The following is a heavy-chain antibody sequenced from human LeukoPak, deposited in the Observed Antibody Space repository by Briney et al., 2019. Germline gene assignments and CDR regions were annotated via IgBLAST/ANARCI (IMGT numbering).Heavy chain of an antibody. V-gene: IGHV3-48*03. J-gene: IGHJ4*02. CDR2: ISISGTTI. CDR3: ARGGWASFDY. Sequence: GGSLRLSCAASGFTFTTYEMNWVRQAPGKGLEWVSYISISGTTIYYADSMKGRFTISRDNARNSLSLQMNSLRVEDTAVYYCARGGWASFDYWGQGTLVTVSS. CDR1: GFTFTTYE. D-gene: IGHD1-26*01.